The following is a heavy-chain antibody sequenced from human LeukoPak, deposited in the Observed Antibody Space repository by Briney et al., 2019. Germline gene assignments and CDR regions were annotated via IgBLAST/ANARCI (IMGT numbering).Heavy chain of an antibody. Sequence: SETLSLTCTVSGYSISSGYYWGWIRQPPGKGPEWIGSIYHSGSTYYNPSLKSRVAISVDTSKNQFSLRLSSVTAADTAVYYCARGRDGYDFFDYWGQGTLVTVSS. CDR1: GYSISSGYY. J-gene: IGHJ4*02. V-gene: IGHV4-38-2*02. D-gene: IGHD5-24*01. CDR3: ARGRDGYDFFDY. CDR2: IYHSGST.